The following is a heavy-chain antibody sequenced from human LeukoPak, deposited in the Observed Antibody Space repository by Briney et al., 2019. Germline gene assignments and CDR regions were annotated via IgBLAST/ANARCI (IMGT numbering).Heavy chain of an antibody. J-gene: IGHJ6*03. D-gene: IGHD6-19*01. V-gene: IGHV3-11*04. CDR3: ARGVAVAGAYYYMDV. CDR2: ISSSGSTI. CDR1: GFTFSDYY. Sequence: GGSLRLSCAASGFTFSDYYMSWIRQAPGKGLEWVSYISSSGSTIYYADSVKGRFTISRDNAKNSLYLQMNSLRAEDTALYYCARGVAVAGAYYYMDVWGKGTTVTISS.